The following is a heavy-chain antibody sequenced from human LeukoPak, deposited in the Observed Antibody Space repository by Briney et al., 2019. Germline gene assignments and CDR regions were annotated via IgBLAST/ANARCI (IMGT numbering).Heavy chain of an antibody. J-gene: IGHJ6*02. Sequence: GGSLRLSCAASGFSVSSNYMSWVRQAPGKGLEWVSVIYSGGGTYYADSVKGRFTISRDNSKNTLYLQMNSLRAEDTAVYYCARERVHKFVSYYYYGMDVWGQGTTVTVSS. V-gene: IGHV3-53*01. D-gene: IGHD3-10*01. CDR2: IYSGGGT. CDR3: ARERVHKFVSYYYYGMDV. CDR1: GFSVSSNY.